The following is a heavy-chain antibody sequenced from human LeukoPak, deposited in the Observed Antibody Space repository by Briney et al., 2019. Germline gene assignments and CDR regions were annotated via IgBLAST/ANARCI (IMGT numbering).Heavy chain of an antibody. Sequence: GGSLRLSCAASGFTFSDYYMSWIRQAPGKGLEWVSYISSSGSTIYYADSVRGRFTISRDNSKNTLYLQMNSLRAEDTAVYYCAKVLGYCSSTSCRTTSPFDYWGQGTLVTVSS. J-gene: IGHJ4*02. CDR3: AKVLGYCSSTSCRTTSPFDY. CDR1: GFTFSDYY. D-gene: IGHD2-2*01. V-gene: IGHV3-11*01. CDR2: ISSSGSTI.